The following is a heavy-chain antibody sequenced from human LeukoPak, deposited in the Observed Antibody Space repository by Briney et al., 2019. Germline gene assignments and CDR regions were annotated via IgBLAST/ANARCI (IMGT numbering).Heavy chain of an antibody. CDR3: AKDIVATTDAFDI. V-gene: IGHV6-1*01. CDR2: TYYRSKRYN. D-gene: IGHD5-12*01. CDR1: GDSVSSNSAA. J-gene: IGHJ3*02. Sequence: SQTLSLTCAISGDSVSSNSAAWNSIRQSPSRGLEWLGRTYYRSKRYNDYAVSVKSRITINPDTSKNQFSLQLNSVTPEDTAVYYCAKDIVATTDAFDIWGQGTMVTVSS.